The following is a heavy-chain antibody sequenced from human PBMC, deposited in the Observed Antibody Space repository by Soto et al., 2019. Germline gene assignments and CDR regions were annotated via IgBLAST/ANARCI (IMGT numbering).Heavy chain of an antibody. CDR3: ARVSIAVAGIAYYFDY. CDR1: GFSFSSCA. J-gene: IGHJ4*02. D-gene: IGHD6-19*01. CDR2: VSHDGSNK. Sequence: SCAASGFSFSSCAMHWVRQAPGKGLEWVAVVSHDGSNKYYAXSVKGRVTISRDNSINTVYLQMNSLRAEDTAVYYCARVSIAVAGIAYYFDYWGQGTLVTVSS. V-gene: IGHV3-30-3*01.